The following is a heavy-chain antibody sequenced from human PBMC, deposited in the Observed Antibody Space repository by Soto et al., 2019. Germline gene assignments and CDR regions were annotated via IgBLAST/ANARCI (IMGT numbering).Heavy chain of an antibody. V-gene: IGHV4-39*02. Sequence: QLQLQESGPGLVEPSETLSLTCTVSGASINTGRYYWAWIIQPPGRGLDWVASVYHSGSTYYNPPLNTRVTIPIDTSRILFSLKLNSVTAADTAIFACARIGNFYVSGSYYDTPVDSWCQGILVTVSS. D-gene: IGHD3-10*01. CDR2: VYHSGST. J-gene: IGHJ4*02. CDR3: ARIGNFYVSGSYYDTPVDS. CDR1: GASINTGRYY.